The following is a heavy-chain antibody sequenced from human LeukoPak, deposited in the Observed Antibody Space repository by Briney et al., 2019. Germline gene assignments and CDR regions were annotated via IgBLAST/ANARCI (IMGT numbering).Heavy chain of an antibody. CDR3: ARGGLNALEAFDI. CDR2: IKGDGSST. Sequence: GGSLRPSCAASGFSFSSYWMHWVRQAPGKGLVWVSRIKGDGSSTRYADSVKGRFTISRDNAKNTLYLQMNSLRAEDTAVYYCARGGLNALEAFDIWGQGTLVTVCS. CDR1: GFSFSSYW. D-gene: IGHD1-1*01. V-gene: IGHV3-74*01. J-gene: IGHJ3*02.